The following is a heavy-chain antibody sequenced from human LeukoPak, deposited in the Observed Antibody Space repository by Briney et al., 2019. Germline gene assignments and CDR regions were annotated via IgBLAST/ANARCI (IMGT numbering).Heavy chain of an antibody. CDR3: ARDTATVTHD. CDR2: IYYSGST. Sequence: ASETLSLTGTVSGGSISSGDYYWSWIRQPPGKGLEWIGYIYYSGSTYYNPSLKSRVTISVDTSKNQFSLKLSSVTAADTAVYYCARDTATVTHDWGQGTLVTVSS. CDR1: GGSISSGDYY. D-gene: IGHD4-17*01. J-gene: IGHJ4*02. V-gene: IGHV4-30-4*01.